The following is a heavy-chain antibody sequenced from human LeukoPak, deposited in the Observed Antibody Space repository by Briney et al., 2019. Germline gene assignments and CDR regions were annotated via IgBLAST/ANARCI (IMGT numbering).Heavy chain of an antibody. CDR2: ISSSSSTI. J-gene: IGHJ3*02. D-gene: IGHD1-1*01. CDR1: GFTFSSYS. Sequence: PGGSLRLSCAASGFTFSSYSMNWVRQAPGKGLEWVSYISSSSSTIYYADSVKGRFTISRDNAKNSLYLQMNSLRAEDTAVYYCARGRERLPDAFDIWGQGTMVTASS. V-gene: IGHV3-48*01. CDR3: ARGRERLPDAFDI.